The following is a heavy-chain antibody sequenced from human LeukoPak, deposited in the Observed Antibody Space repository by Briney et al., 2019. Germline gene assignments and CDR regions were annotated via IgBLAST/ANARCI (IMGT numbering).Heavy chain of an antibody. D-gene: IGHD2-21*01. J-gene: IGHJ3*02. CDR3: AAVGYCGGDCLRAFDI. CDR2: IYYTGST. Sequence: SETLSLTCTVSGGSFSSYYWSWIRQPPGRGLEWIGYIYYTGSTNYNLSLKSRVTISIDTSKNQFSLKLSAVTAADTAVYYCAAVGYCGGDCLRAFDIWGQGTMVTVSS. V-gene: IGHV4-59*03. CDR1: GGSFSSYY.